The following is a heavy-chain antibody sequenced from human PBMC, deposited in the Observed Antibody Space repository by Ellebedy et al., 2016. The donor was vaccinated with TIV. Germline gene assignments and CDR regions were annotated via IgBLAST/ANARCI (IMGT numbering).Heavy chain of an antibody. CDR2: ISSSSSTI. Sequence: GESLKISCAASGFTFSSYSMNWVRQAPGKGLEWVSYISSSSSTIYSADSVKGRFTTSRDNAKNSLYLQMNSLRDEDTAVYYCATSTVARGSYSDYWGQGTLVTVSS. CDR1: GFTFSSYS. D-gene: IGHD3-10*01. V-gene: IGHV3-48*02. CDR3: ATSTVARGSYSDY. J-gene: IGHJ4*02.